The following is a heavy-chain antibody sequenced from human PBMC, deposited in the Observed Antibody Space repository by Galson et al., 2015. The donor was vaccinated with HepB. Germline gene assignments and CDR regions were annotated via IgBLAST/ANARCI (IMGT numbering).Heavy chain of an antibody. Sequence: SLRLSCAASGFAFSDYYMSWIRQAPGKGLEWVSCISSSGSSIYYADSVKGRFTVSRDNAKNSLFLQMNSLRAGDTAVYYCARGVYGLDVWGQGTTVTVSS. CDR2: ISSSGSSI. CDR1: GFAFSDYY. CDR3: ARGVYGLDV. J-gene: IGHJ6*02. V-gene: IGHV3-11*01.